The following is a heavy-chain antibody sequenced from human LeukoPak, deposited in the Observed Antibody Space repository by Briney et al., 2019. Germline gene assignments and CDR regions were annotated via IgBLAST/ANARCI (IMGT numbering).Heavy chain of an antibody. J-gene: IGHJ4*02. V-gene: IGHV3-21*01. CDR3: ARKEGSGSYYNLDY. D-gene: IGHD3-10*01. CDR1: GFTVSSNY. CDR2: ISSSSSYI. Sequence: GGSLRLSCAASGFTVSSNYMSWVRQAPGKGLEWVSSISSSSSYIYYADSVKGRFTISRDNAKNSLYLQMNSLRAEDTAVYYCARKEGSGSYYNLDYWGQGTLVTVSS.